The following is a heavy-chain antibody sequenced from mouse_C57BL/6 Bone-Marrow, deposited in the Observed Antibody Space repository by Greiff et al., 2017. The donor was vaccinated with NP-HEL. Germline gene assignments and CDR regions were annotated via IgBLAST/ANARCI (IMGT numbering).Heavy chain of an antibody. CDR3: ARVVRYDYGAWFAY. CDR2: IYPGDGDT. Sequence: VQLQQSGPELVKPGASVKISCKASGYAFSSSWMDWVKQRPGKGLEWIGRIYPGDGDTNYNGKFKGKATLTADKSSSTAYMQLSSLTSEDSAVYFCARVVRYDYGAWFAYWGQGTLVTVSA. CDR1: GYAFSSSW. V-gene: IGHV1-82*01. D-gene: IGHD2-4*01. J-gene: IGHJ3*01.